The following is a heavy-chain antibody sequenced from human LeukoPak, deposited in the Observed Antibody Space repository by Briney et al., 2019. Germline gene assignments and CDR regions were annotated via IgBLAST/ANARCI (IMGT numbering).Heavy chain of an antibody. Sequence: PGGSLRLSCAASGFTFSSSALSWVRQAPGEGLEWVSAISGSGGRTYYADSVKGRFTISRDNSKNTLSLQMNSLRAEDTAVYYCARDSPGYGGYSYWGQGTLVTVSS. CDR2: ISGSGGRT. CDR3: ARDSPGYGGYSY. D-gene: IGHD5-12*01. V-gene: IGHV3-23*01. CDR1: GFTFSSSA. J-gene: IGHJ4*02.